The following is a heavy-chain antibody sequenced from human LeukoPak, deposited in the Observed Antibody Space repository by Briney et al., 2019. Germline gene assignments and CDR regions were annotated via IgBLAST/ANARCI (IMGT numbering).Heavy chain of an antibody. Sequence: ASVKVSCKASGYTFTSYDINWVRQATGQGLEWMGWMNPNSGNTGYAQKFQGRVTMTRNTSISTAYMELCSLRSEDTAVYYCARVLPNYGSGNDYFDYWGQGTLVTVSS. V-gene: IGHV1-8*01. J-gene: IGHJ4*02. CDR1: GYTFTSYD. D-gene: IGHD3-10*01. CDR2: MNPNSGNT. CDR3: ARVLPNYGSGNDYFDY.